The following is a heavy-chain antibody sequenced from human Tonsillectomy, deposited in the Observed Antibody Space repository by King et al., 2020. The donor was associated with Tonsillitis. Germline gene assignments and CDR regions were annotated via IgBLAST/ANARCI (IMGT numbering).Heavy chain of an antibody. CDR1: GFIFDDYA. V-gene: IGHV3-9*01. Sequence: VQLVESGGGLVQPGRSLRLSCAASGFIFDDYAMHEVRQAPGRGVGWVAGISWRGGVLGYGDAVKGRFTLTSDNATKTLSLEMNSLRIEDTALNYCAKEKCDSGYCSPGDYWSQGALV. J-gene: IGHJ4*02. D-gene: IGHD2-21*02. CDR2: ISWRGGVL. CDR3: AKEKCDSGYCSPGDY.